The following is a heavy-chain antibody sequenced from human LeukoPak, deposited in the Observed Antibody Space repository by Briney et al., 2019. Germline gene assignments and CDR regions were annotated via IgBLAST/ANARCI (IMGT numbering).Heavy chain of an antibody. CDR1: GFTFSNYA. Sequence: GGSLRLSCACSGFTFSNYAMMWVRQAPGKGLEWVSTITGDGGATIYTDSVKGRLTISRDNSKNMVYLHLNSLRVDDTAVYFCAKGKATSAVGWFDHWGQGTLVTVSS. D-gene: IGHD1-1*01. J-gene: IGHJ5*02. CDR3: AKGKATSAVGWFDH. CDR2: ITGDGGAT. V-gene: IGHV3-23*01.